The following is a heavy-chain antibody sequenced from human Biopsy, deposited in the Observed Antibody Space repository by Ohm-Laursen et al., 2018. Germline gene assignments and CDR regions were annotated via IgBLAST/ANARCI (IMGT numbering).Heavy chain of an antibody. V-gene: IGHV4-59*11. J-gene: IGHJ1*01. CDR2: ISHTGYT. CDR3: ARGSNEYGGLYFPH. CDR1: GGSFTGHY. Sequence: SETLSLTCTVSGGSFTGHYWTWIRQPPGKGREWIGNISHTGYTCYKSSLKRRVTISLNTYKKHFSLRLTSVAAADTAVYYCARGSNEYGGLYFPHWGQGTLVTVSS. D-gene: IGHD4-23*01.